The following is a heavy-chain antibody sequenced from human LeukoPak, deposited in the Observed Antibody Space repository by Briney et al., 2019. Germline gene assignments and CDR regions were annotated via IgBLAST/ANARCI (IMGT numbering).Heavy chain of an antibody. CDR2: INHSGST. CDR1: GGSFSGYY. D-gene: IGHD3-16*02. J-gene: IGHJ4*02. V-gene: IGHV4-34*01. CDR3: ARRPDYVWGSYPAYYFDY. Sequence: SETLSLTCAVYGGSFSGYYWSWIRQPPGKGLEWIGEINHSGSTNYNPSLKSRVTISVGTSKNQFSLKLSSVTAADTAVYYCARRPDYVWGSYPAYYFDYWGQGTLVTVSS.